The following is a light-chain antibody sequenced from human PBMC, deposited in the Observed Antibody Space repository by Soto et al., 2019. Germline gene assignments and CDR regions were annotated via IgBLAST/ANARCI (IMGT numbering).Light chain of an antibody. Sequence: EIVLTQSPATLSLSPGERATLSCRASQSVSSYLAWYQQKPGQAPRLLIYDASNRATGIPARFSGSGSGTDFTLTISRLEPEDFAVYYCQQYGSSLFTFGPGTKVDI. V-gene: IGKV3-20*01. CDR1: QSVSSY. J-gene: IGKJ3*01. CDR3: QQYGSSLFT. CDR2: DAS.